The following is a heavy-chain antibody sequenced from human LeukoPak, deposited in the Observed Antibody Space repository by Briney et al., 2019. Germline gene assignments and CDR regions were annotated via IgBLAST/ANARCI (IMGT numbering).Heavy chain of an antibody. J-gene: IGHJ4*02. Sequence: NTSETLSLTCTVSGGSISSSYWSWVRQPPGKGLEWIGYIDNSGSTNYNPSLKSRVTISVDTSKNQFSLKLSSVTAADTAVYYCARLYDSSGYYYDYWGQGTLVTVSS. D-gene: IGHD3-22*01. CDR3: ARLYDSSGYYYDY. CDR1: GGSISSSY. CDR2: IDNSGST. V-gene: IGHV4-4*09.